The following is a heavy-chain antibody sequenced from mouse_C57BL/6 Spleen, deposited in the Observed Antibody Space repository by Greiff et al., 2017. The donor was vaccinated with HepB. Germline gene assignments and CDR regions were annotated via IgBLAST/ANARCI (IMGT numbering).Heavy chain of an antibody. CDR2: ISYDGSN. V-gene: IGHV3-6*01. Sequence: EVKLLESGPGLVKPSQSLSLTCSVTGYSITSGYYWNWIRQFPGNKLEWMGYISYDGSNNYNPSLKNRISITRDTSKNQFFLKLNSVTTEDTATYYCAREGWLLGDYFDYWGQGTTLTVSS. CDR1: GYSITSGYY. D-gene: IGHD2-3*01. CDR3: AREGWLLGDYFDY. J-gene: IGHJ2*01.